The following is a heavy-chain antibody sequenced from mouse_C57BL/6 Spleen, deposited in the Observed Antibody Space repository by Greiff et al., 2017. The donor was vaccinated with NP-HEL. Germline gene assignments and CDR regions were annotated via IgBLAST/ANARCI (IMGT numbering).Heavy chain of an antibody. CDR2: ISSGGDYI. Sequence: DVHLVESGEGLVKPGGSLKLSCAASGFTFSSYAMSWVRQTPEKRLEWVAYISSGGDYIYYADTVKGRFTISRDNARNTLYLQMSSLKSEDTAMYSCTRDDGNFWFAYWGQGTLVTVSA. CDR1: GFTFSSYA. V-gene: IGHV5-9-1*02. CDR3: TRDDGNFWFAY. J-gene: IGHJ3*01. D-gene: IGHD2-3*01.